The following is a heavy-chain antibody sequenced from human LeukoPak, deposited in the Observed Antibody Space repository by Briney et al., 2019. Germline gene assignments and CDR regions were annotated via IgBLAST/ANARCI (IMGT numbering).Heavy chain of an antibody. Sequence: ASVKVSCKASGYTFTGYYMHWVRQAPGQGLEWMGWINPNSGGTNYAQKFQGRVTMTRDTSISTAYMEVSRLRSDDTAVYYCARAEEYYYGSGSYYSLPLWGQGTLVTVSS. CDR2: INPNSGGT. CDR1: GYTFTGYY. CDR3: ARAEEYYYGSGSYYSLPL. J-gene: IGHJ4*02. V-gene: IGHV1-2*02. D-gene: IGHD3-10*01.